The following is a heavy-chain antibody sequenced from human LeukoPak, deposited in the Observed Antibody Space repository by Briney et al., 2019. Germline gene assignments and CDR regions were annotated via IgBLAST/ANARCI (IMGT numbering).Heavy chain of an antibody. V-gene: IGHV1-46*03. CDR3: ARMYVDAFDI. J-gene: IGHJ3*02. CDR1: GGTFSSYA. CDR2: INPSGGST. Sequence: VASVKVSCKASGGTFSSYAISWVRQAPGQGLEWMGIINPSGGSTSYAQKFQGRVTMTRDTSTSTVYMELSSLRSEDTAVYYCARMYVDAFDIWGQGTMVTVSS. D-gene: IGHD2-8*01.